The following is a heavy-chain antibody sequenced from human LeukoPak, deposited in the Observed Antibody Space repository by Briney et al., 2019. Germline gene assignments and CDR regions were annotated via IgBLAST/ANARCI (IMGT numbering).Heavy chain of an antibody. D-gene: IGHD6-13*01. CDR3: ASSNPIDGIAAPGKAAAATKGRRKYYYYGMDV. Sequence: ASVKVSCKASGYTFTSHGITWLRQATGQGLEWMGWMNPNSGNTGYAQKFQGRVTMTRNTSISTAYMELSSLRSEDTAVYYCASSNPIDGIAAPGKAAAATKGRRKYYYYGMDVWGQGTTVTVSS. CDR1: GYTFTSHG. CDR2: MNPNSGNT. V-gene: IGHV1-8*02. J-gene: IGHJ6*02.